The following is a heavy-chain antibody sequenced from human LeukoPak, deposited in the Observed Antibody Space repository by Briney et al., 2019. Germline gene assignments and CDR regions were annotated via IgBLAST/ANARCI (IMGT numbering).Heavy chain of an antibody. CDR2: IYTSGST. CDR3: ASSDVLDGYNTQFDY. CDR1: GGSISSGSYY. D-gene: IGHD5-24*01. Sequence: SETLSLTCTVSGGSISSGSYYWSWIRQPAGKGLEWIGRIYTSGSTNYNPSLKSRVTISVDTSKNQFSLKLSSVTAADTAVYYCASSDVLDGYNTQFDYWGQGTLVTVSS. J-gene: IGHJ4*02. V-gene: IGHV4-61*02.